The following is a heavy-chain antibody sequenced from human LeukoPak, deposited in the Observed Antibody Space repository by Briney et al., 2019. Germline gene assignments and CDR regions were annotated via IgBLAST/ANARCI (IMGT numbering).Heavy chain of an antibody. D-gene: IGHD6-13*01. Sequence: SETLSLTCTVSGGSIDSYIWSWIRQPPGKGLEWIGNLYAGGRTNYNPSLKSRATISVDASKNQFSLRLSSVTAADTAVYYCARGEAAAGIWFDPWGQGTLVTVSS. J-gene: IGHJ5*02. CDR1: GGSIDSYI. V-gene: IGHV4-59*01. CDR3: ARGEAAAGIWFDP. CDR2: LYAGGRT.